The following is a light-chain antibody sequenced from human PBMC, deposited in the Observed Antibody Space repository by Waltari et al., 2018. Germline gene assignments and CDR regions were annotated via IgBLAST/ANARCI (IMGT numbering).Light chain of an antibody. CDR2: RNN. J-gene: IGLJ1*01. CDR1: YSNLGSTY. V-gene: IGLV1-47*01. Sequence: QSVLTQPPSASGTPGQRASISCSGSYSNLGSTYLYWYQQLPGTAPKLLTFRNNQRPSGVPDRFSGSKYGTTASLAISGLRSEDEAVYYCASWDDSHYVFGTGTKVTVL. CDR3: ASWDDSHYV.